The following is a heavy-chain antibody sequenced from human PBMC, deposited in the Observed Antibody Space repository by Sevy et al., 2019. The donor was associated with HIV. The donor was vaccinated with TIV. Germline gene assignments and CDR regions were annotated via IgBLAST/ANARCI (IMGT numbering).Heavy chain of an antibody. CDR3: TAGDLGRFDY. Sequence: GGSLRPSCAASGFTFSGAAMFWVRQASGKGLEWIGRIRSKANNYATVYGASVKGRFIISRDDSKNTTYLQMNSLKIEDTAVYYCTAGDLGRFDYWGRGSLVTVSS. CDR1: GFTFSGAA. J-gene: IGHJ4*02. V-gene: IGHV3-73*01. CDR2: IRSKANNYAT. D-gene: IGHD3-16*01.